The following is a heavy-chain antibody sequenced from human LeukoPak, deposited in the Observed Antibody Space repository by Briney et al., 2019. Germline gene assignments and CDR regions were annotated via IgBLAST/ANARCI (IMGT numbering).Heavy chain of an antibody. Sequence: PGGSLRLSCAASGFTFSSYSMNWVRQAPGKGLEWVSSISSSSYIYYADSVKGRFTISRDNAKNSLYLQMNSLRAEDTAVYYCARDGGLRYFAYWGQGTLVTVSS. CDR1: GFTFSSYS. CDR3: ARDGGLRYFAY. D-gene: IGHD3-9*01. V-gene: IGHV3-21*01. CDR2: ISSSSYI. J-gene: IGHJ4*02.